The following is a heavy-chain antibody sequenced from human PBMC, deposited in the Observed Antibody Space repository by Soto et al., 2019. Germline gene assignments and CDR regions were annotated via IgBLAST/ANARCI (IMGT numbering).Heavy chain of an antibody. CDR1: GYSFSTYA. Sequence: EVQLLDSGGGLVQPGGSLRLSCAASGYSFSTYAMSWVRQAPGKGLEWVSAISGSGDTTYYADSVKGRFTISRDNSKNTVYLQMNSLRAEDTAVYYCAKETLASAYAYYWGQGTLVTVSS. CDR3: AKETLASAYAYY. CDR2: ISGSGDTT. V-gene: IGHV3-23*01. D-gene: IGHD2-2*01. J-gene: IGHJ4*02.